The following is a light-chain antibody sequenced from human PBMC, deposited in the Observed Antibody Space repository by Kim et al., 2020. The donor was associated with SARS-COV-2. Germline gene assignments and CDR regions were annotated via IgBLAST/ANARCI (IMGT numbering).Light chain of an antibody. Sequence: ASIGDRVTITCQASQGITKYLNWYQQKPGKAPKVLIYGASNLETGAPSRFIGSGSGTDFTLTISSLQPEDIATYYCQQYDHIPLTFGGGTKVDIK. CDR2: GAS. CDR3: QQYDHIPLT. V-gene: IGKV1-33*01. J-gene: IGKJ4*01. CDR1: QGITKY.